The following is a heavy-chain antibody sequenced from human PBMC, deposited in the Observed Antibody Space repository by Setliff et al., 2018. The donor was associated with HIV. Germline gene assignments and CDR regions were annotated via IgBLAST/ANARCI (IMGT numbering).Heavy chain of an antibody. J-gene: IGHJ4*02. CDR3: ARHRYSGWHYFDY. CDR1: GFTFSNYG. D-gene: IGHD6-19*01. V-gene: IGHV3-NL1*01. CDR2: IYSGGST. Sequence: GSLRLSCAAPGFTFSNYGMHWVRQAPGKGLEWVAVIYSGGSTYYADSVKGRFTISRDNSKNTLYLQMNSLRTEDTAVYYCARHRYSGWHYFDYWGQGTLVTVSS.